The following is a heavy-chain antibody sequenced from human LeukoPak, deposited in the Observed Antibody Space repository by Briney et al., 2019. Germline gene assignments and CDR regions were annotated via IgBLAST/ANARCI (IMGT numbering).Heavy chain of an antibody. CDR3: ARVEDSSGYYLYYYYYSMDV. CDR2: ISSSSSYI. V-gene: IGHV3-21*01. J-gene: IGHJ6*02. CDR1: GFTFSSYS. D-gene: IGHD3-22*01. Sequence: GGSLRLSCAASGFTFSSYSMNWVRQAPGKGLEWVSSISSSSSYIYYADSVKGRFTISRDNAKNSLYLQMNSLRAEDTAVYYCARVEDSSGYYLYYYYYSMDVWGQGTTVTVSS.